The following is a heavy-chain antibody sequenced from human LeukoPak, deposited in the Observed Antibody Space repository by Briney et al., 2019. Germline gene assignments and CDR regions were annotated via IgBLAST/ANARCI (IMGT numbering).Heavy chain of an antibody. Sequence: SETLSLTCTVSGGSISSSSYYWGWIRQPPGKGLEWIGSIYYSGSTYYNPSLKSRVTISVDTSKNQFSLKLSSVTAADTAVYYCAGCITEGWFDPWGQGTLVTVSS. D-gene: IGHD3-10*01. CDR3: AGCITEGWFDP. CDR2: IYYSGST. V-gene: IGHV4-39*01. J-gene: IGHJ5*02. CDR1: GGSISSSSYY.